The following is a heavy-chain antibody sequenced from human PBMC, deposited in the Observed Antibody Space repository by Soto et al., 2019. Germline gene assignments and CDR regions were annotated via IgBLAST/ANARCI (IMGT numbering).Heavy chain of an antibody. CDR2: ISAYNGNT. Sequence: QVQLVQSGAEVKKPGASVKVSCKASGYTFTSYGISWVRQAPGQWLEWMGWISAYNGNTNYAQKLQGRVTMTTATSTSTAYMGLRSLRSDDTAVYYCARRFGVVIKNYYYYYMDVWGKGTTVTVSS. CDR3: ARRFGVVIKNYYYYYMDV. V-gene: IGHV1-18*01. CDR1: GYTFTSYG. J-gene: IGHJ6*03. D-gene: IGHD3-3*01.